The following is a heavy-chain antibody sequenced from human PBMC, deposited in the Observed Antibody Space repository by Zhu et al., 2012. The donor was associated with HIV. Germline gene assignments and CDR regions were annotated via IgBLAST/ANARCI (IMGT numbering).Heavy chain of an antibody. V-gene: IGHV4-38-2*01. CDR1: RYSISRGYY. Sequence: QVQLQESGPRLVKFSQTLSLTCGVSRYSISRGYYWAWIRQPPGKGLEWIVTIFHSGSPHYNPSLKNRVSVSVDTSKNQYSLKLTSVTAADTAVYYCASSSSGYGYFDYWGREPWSPSPQ. D-gene: IGHD5-18*01. CDR3: ASSSSGYGYFDY. CDR2: IFHSGSP. J-gene: IGHJ4*02.